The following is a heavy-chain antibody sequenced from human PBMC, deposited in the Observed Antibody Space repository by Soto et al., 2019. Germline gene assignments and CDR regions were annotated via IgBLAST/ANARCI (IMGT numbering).Heavy chain of an antibody. Sequence: QVQLVQSGAEVKKPGASVKVSCKASGYTFTSYGVSRVRQAPGQGLEWMGWISAYNGNTKYAQKLQGRVNMTTDTSTNTAYMDLRSLRSDDTAVYYCARDSPPVDYWGQGTLVTVSS. CDR1: GYTFTSYG. CDR3: ARDSPPVDY. V-gene: IGHV1-18*01. J-gene: IGHJ4*02. CDR2: ISAYNGNT.